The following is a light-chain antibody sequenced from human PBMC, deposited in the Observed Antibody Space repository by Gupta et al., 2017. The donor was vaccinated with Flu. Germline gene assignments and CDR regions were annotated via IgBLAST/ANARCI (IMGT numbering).Light chain of an antibody. CDR1: QSVNRD. CDR3: QQFNTWPSIT. J-gene: IGKJ5*01. CDR2: GAS. V-gene: IGKV3-15*01. Sequence: ELVMTQSPATLSVSPGERATLSCRASQSVNRDLAWYQQRPGQAPRLLIYGASTRAAGIPARFSGSGSGTDFTLIISNLQSEDFAVYYCQQFNTWPSITFGQGTRLDIK.